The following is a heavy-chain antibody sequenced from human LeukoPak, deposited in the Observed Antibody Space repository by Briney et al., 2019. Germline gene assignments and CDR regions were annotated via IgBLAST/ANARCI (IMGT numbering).Heavy chain of an antibody. V-gene: IGHV1-2*06. Sequence: ASVKVPCKASGYTFTGYYIHWVRQAPGQGLEWMGRINPNSGGTNYAQKFEGRVTMTRDTFISTAYMELSRLTSDDTAVYYCARDPGRGSSWTFDYWGQGTLVTVSS. CDR2: INPNSGGT. J-gene: IGHJ4*02. CDR3: ARDPGRGSSWTFDY. CDR1: GYTFTGYY. D-gene: IGHD6-13*01.